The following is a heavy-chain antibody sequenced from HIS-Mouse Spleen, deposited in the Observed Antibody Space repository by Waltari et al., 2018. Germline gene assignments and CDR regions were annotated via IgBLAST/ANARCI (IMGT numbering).Heavy chain of an antibody. CDR2: IKQEGSEK. Sequence: EVQLVESGGGLVQPGGSLRLSCAPSGFTFRRDWLRLVRQAPGKGLEWVANIKQEGSEKYYVDSVKGRFTISRDNAKNSLYLQMNSLRAEDTAVYYCARDIGIVGALFDYWGQGTLVTVSS. CDR1: GFTFRRDW. V-gene: IGHV3-7*01. J-gene: IGHJ4*02. CDR3: ARDIGIVGALFDY. D-gene: IGHD1-26*01.